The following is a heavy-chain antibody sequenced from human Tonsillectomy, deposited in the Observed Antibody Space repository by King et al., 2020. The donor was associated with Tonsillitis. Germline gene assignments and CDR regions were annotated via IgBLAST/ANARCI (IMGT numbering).Heavy chain of an antibody. CDR3: ARGYTYTPVT. J-gene: IGHJ5*02. D-gene: IGHD5-18*01. V-gene: IGHV4-59*01. Sequence: MQLQESGPGLVKPSETLSLTCTVSGASISNYYWSWIRQPPGKGLEWIGYMYYSGSTSYNPSLKSRVTISLGTSKNHFSLKLGSVTAADTAVYYCARGYTYTPVTWGQGTLVTVSS. CDR1: GASISNYY. CDR2: MYYSGST.